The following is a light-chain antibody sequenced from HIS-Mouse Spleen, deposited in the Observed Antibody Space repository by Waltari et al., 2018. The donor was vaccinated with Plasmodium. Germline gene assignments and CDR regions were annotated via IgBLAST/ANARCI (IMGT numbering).Light chain of an antibody. V-gene: IGLV3-1*01. J-gene: IGLJ2*01. CDR3: QAWDSSTVV. Sequence: SYELTQPPSVSVSPGQTASIPCSGDKLGDKYACWYQQKPGQSPVLVIYQDSKRPSEFPERLSGSNSGNTATLTISGTQAMDEADDYCQAWDSSTVVFGGGTKLTVL. CDR1: KLGDKY. CDR2: QDS.